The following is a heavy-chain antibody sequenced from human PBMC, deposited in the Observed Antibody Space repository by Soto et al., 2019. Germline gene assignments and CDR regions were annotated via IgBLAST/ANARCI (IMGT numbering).Heavy chain of an antibody. J-gene: IGHJ6*04. CDR3: ARGWFGPDV. D-gene: IGHD3-10*01. Sequence: EVQLVESGGGLVQPGGSLRLSCAASGFTFIGRSMHWVRKAPGKGLVWVSGIDNAGTDSTYADSVKGRFTSSRDNAKNTLYLQMNSLRVEATDVYYCARGWFGPDVWGKGTTVTVSS. V-gene: IGHV3-74*01. CDR2: IDNAGTDS. CDR1: GFTFIGRS.